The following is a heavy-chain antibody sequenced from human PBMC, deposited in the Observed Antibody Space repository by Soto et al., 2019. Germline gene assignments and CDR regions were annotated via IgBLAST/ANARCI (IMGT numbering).Heavy chain of an antibody. J-gene: IGHJ4*02. CDR3: AKDKFGSSRANNYFAY. D-gene: IGHD3-16*01. V-gene: IGHV3-64*04. CDR2: ISSSGGST. CDR1: GFTFSIYA. Sequence: PGGSLRLSCAASGFTFSIYAMHWVRQAPGKGLEYVSAISSSGGSTDYADSVKGRFTISRDNSKNTLYLQMNSLRAEDTAVYYCAKDKFGSSRANNYFAYWGQGTRVTVSS.